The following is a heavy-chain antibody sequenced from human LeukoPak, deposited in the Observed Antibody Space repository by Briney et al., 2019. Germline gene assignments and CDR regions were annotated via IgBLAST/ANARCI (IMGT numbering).Heavy chain of an antibody. CDR3: ARDQGLWCGEVPLPYRMDV. V-gene: IGHV3-33*01. CDR1: GFTFSSYG. J-gene: IGHJ6*04. Sequence: GGSLRLSCAASGFTFSSYGMHWVRQAPGKGLEWVADIWYDGSNKYYADSVKGRFTISRDNSKNTLYLQMNSMRAEDTAVYYCARDQGLWCGEVPLPYRMDVWGKGTTVTVSS. D-gene: IGHD3-10*01. CDR2: IWYDGSNK.